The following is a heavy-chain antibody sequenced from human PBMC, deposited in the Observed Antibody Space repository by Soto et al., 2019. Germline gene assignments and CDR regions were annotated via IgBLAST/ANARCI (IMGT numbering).Heavy chain of an antibody. CDR3: AKEESSGWYRTADY. CDR2: IYYDGSEQ. J-gene: IGHJ4*02. D-gene: IGHD6-19*01. V-gene: IGHV3-30*18. CDR1: GFTFSSSG. Sequence: QVQLVESGGGVVQPGRSLRLSCAASGFTFSSSGMHWVRQAPGEGLEWMGVIYYDGSEQYYGDSVKGRFTISRDNSKNTLYLQMNSLRDEDTAVYYCAKEESSGWYRTADYWGQGTLVTVSS.